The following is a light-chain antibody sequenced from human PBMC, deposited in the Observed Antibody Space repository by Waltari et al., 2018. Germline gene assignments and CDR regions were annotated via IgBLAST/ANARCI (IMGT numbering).Light chain of an antibody. J-gene: IGLJ2*01. Sequence: QPELTQSPSASASLGASVKLTCILSSGHSSYAIAWHQPRPQKGPRYLMKLNSDGSHNKGDGIPDRFSGSSSGAERYLTISSLQSEDEADYYCQTWGTGTHVVFGGGTKLTVL. CDR1: SGHSSYA. CDR2: LNSDGSH. CDR3: QTWGTGTHVV. V-gene: IGLV4-69*01.